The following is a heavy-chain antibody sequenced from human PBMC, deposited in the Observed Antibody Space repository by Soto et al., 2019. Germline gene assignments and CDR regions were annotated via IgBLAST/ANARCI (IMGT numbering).Heavy chain of an antibody. J-gene: IGHJ4*02. V-gene: IGHV3-30*18. CDR3: AKGGRRWLVTSDFNY. CDR2: VSHDGRNA. CDR1: VFTFSYYA. Sequence: GGSLRLSCAASVFTFSYYAMHWVRQAPGKWLEWVAVVSHDGRNAXXAESVKGRXTISRDSSKNTXSLERXKLGAEDTAVYYCAKGGRRWLVTSDFNYWGQG. D-gene: IGHD6-19*01.